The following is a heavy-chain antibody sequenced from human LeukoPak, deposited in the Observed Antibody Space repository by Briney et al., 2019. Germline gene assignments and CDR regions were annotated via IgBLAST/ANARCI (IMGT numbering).Heavy chain of an antibody. CDR1: GFTFSSYG. CDR3: AKEVLDDSSGYPHFDY. J-gene: IGHJ4*02. D-gene: IGHD3-22*01. CDR2: ISYDGSNK. V-gene: IGHV3-30*18. Sequence: GGSLRLSCAASGFTFSSYGMHWVRQAPGKGLEWVAVISYDGSNKYYADSVKGRFTISRDNSKNTLYLQMNSLRAEDTAVYYCAKEVLDDSSGYPHFDYWGQGALVTVSS.